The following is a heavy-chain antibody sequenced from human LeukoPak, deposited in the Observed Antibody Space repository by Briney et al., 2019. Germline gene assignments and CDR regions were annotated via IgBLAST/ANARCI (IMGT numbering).Heavy chain of an antibody. D-gene: IGHD3-10*01. V-gene: IGHV1-3*01. J-gene: IGHJ4*02. Sequence: GALVKVSCKASGYTFTSYAMHWVRQAPGQRLEWMGWINAGNGNTKYSQKFQGRVTITRDTSASTAYMELSSLRSEDTAVYYCARLPFYYGSGSHGPPFDYWGQGTLVTVSS. CDR1: GYTFTSYA. CDR2: INAGNGNT. CDR3: ARLPFYYGSGSHGPPFDY.